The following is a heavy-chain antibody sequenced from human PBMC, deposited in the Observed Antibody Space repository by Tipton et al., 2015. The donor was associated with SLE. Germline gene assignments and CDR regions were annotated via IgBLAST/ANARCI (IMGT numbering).Heavy chain of an antibody. CDR2: IDQRGNT. CDR3: ARAFYTFDY. CDR1: GSSISNGYY. D-gene: IGHD3-16*01. J-gene: IGHJ4*02. Sequence: TLSLTFAVFGSSISNGYYWGWIRQPPVKGLEWIASIDQRGNTYFNPSLKSRISISVDTSKNQFSLILSSVTAADTAVYYCARAFYTFDYWGQGALVTVSS. V-gene: IGHV4-38-2*01.